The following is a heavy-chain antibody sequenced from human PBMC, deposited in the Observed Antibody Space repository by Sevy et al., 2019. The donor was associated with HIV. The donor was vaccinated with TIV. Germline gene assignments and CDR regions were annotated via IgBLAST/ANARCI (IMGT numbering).Heavy chain of an antibody. CDR1: GFTFSNYW. CDR3: ARVGGCSSTSCFAYWFDP. CDR2: IKEDGSEN. V-gene: IGHV3-7*03. J-gene: IGHJ5*02. Sequence: GGCLRLSCAASGFTFSNYWMSWVRQAPGKGLEWVANIKEDGSENYYVDSVKGRFTISRDNAKNSLYLQMNSLRAEDTAVNYCARVGGCSSTSCFAYWFDPWGQGTLVTVSS. D-gene: IGHD2-2*01.